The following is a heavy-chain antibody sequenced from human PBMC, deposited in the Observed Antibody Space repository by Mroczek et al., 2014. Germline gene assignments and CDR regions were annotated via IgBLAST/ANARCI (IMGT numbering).Heavy chain of an antibody. V-gene: IGHV4-34*01. CDR3: ARGEQQLVETYYYYYGMDV. J-gene: IGHJ6*02. D-gene: IGHD6-13*01. Sequence: QVQLQQWGGRTVEAFRRPCPSPALSMVGPSVVTTGAGSASPHGKGLEWIGEINHSGSTNYNPSLKSRVTISVDTSKNQFSLKLSSVTAADTAVYYCARGEQQLVETYYYYYGMDVWGQGTTVTVSS. CDR2: INHSGST. CDR1: VGPSVVTT.